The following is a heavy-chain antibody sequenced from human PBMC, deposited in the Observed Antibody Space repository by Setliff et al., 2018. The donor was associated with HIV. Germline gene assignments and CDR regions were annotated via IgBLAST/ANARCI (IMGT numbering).Heavy chain of an antibody. CDR1: GFIFSNYA. V-gene: IGHV3-9*01. CDR2: ISWNSDII. J-gene: IGHJ4*02. D-gene: IGHD2-21*02. Sequence: PGGSLRLSCAGSGFIFSNYAMHWVRQSPGKGLEWVSGISWNSDIIGYADYAEGRFTISRDNVRNSLYLLMNSLTAEDSGFYFCAKDRVAYCSTDCYPFDYWGQGTLVTVSS. CDR3: AKDRVAYCSTDCYPFDY.